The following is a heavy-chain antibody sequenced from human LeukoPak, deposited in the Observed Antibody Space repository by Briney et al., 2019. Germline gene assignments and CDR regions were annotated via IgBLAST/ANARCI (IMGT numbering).Heavy chain of an antibody. CDR1: GFTFSSYS. Sequence: PGGSLRLSCAASGFTFSSYSMNWVRQAPGKGLEWVSSISSSSSYIYYADSVKGRFTISRDNAKNSLYLQMNSLRAEDTAVYYCARTSYYYDSSGHIDAFDIWGQGTMVTVSS. CDR3: ARTSYYYDSSGHIDAFDI. J-gene: IGHJ3*02. D-gene: IGHD3-22*01. CDR2: ISSSSSYI. V-gene: IGHV3-21*01.